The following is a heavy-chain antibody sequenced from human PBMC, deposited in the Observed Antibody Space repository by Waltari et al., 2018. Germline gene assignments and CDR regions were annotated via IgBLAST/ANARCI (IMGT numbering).Heavy chain of an antibody. J-gene: IGHJ6*02. D-gene: IGHD1-26*01. V-gene: IGHV3-23*01. Sequence: EVQLLESGGGLVQPGGSLRLSCAASGFTFSSYAMSWVRQAPVKGLEWVSAISGSGGSTYYADSVKGRFTISRDNSKNTLYLQMNSLRAEDTAVYYCAKASVVGATFYYYGMDVWGQGTTVTVSS. CDR2: ISGSGGST. CDR3: AKASVVGATFYYYGMDV. CDR1: GFTFSSYA.